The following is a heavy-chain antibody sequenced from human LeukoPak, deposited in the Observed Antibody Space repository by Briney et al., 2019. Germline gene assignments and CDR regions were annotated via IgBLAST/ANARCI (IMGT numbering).Heavy chain of an antibody. V-gene: IGHV4-59*01. CDR1: GGSISSYY. CDR3: ANEAIVGAAEGVYMDV. J-gene: IGHJ6*03. D-gene: IGHD1-26*01. Sequence: PSETLSLTCTVSGGSISSYYWSWIRQPPGKGLEWIGYISYIESTHYNPSLKSRVTMSVDTSKNQFSLKLSSVTAADTAVYYCANEAIVGAAEGVYMDVWGKGTTVTVSS. CDR2: ISYIEST.